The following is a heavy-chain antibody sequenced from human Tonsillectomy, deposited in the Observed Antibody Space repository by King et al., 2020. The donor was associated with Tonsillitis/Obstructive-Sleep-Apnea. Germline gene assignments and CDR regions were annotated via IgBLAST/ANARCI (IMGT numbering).Heavy chain of an antibody. Sequence: VQLVQSGGGAVQPGRSLRLSCAASGFTFSNYGMHWVRQAPGKGLEWVAVISYDGTNAYYGDSVKGRFTISRDNSKNTLYLQMNSLRAEDTAVYYCAKDTGPIAVAGEFDYWGQGTLVTVSS. CDR2: ISYDGTNA. CDR1: GFTFSNYG. V-gene: IGHV3-30*18. J-gene: IGHJ4*02. CDR3: AKDTGPIAVAGEFDY. D-gene: IGHD6-19*01.